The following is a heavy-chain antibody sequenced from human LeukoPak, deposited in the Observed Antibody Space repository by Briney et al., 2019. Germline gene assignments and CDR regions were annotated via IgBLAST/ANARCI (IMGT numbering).Heavy chain of an antibody. CDR2: IRYDGINK. CDR1: GFSFSAYA. D-gene: IGHD6-13*01. CDR3: VTTGSGWYGDY. Sequence: GGSLRLSCAASGFSFSAYAMYWVRQAPGKGPEWVALIRYDGINKYYAESVKGRFTISRDNSKNMLYMQMNSLRAEDTAVYYCVTTGSGWYGDYWGQGARVTVSS. J-gene: IGHJ4*02. V-gene: IGHV3-30*02.